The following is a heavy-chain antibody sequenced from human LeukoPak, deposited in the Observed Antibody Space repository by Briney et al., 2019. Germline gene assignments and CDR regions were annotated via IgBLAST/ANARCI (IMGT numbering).Heavy chain of an antibody. D-gene: IGHD3-22*01. V-gene: IGHV4-4*07. CDR3: ARRPLYDSSGYYQVDY. CDR2: IYTSGST. Sequence: SETLSLTCTVSGGSISSYYWSWIRQPAGKGLEWIGRIYTSGSTNYNPSLKSRVTISVDTSKNQFSLKLSSVTAADTAVYYCARRPLYDSSGYYQVDYWGQGTLVTVSS. CDR1: GGSISSYY. J-gene: IGHJ4*02.